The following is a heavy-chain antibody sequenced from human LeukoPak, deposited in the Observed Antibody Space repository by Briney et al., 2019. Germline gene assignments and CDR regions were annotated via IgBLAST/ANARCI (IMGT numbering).Heavy chain of an antibody. V-gene: IGHV1-69*01. CDR2: IIPIFGTA. Sequence: SVKVSCKASGGTFSSYAISWVRQAPGQGLEWMGGIIPIFGTANYAQKFQGRVTITADESTSTAYMELSSLRSEDTAVYYCARGSFSADAPLVLDYFHHWGQGTLVTDSS. CDR1: GGTFSSYA. D-gene: IGHD5-18*01. J-gene: IGHJ1*01. CDR3: ARGSFSADAPLVLDYFHH.